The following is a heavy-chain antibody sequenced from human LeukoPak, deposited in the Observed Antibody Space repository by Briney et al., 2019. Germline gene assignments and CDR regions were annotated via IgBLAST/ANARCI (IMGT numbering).Heavy chain of an antibody. Sequence: GGSLRLSCTASGFTFSSYAMSWVRQAPGKGLEWVSSISDSGDTPYYADSVKGRFTISRDNAKNSLYLQMNSLRAEDTAVYYCAIAAAGPWGQGTLVTVSS. D-gene: IGHD6-13*01. V-gene: IGHV3-23*01. CDR1: GFTFSSYA. J-gene: IGHJ5*02. CDR2: ISDSGDTP. CDR3: AIAAAGP.